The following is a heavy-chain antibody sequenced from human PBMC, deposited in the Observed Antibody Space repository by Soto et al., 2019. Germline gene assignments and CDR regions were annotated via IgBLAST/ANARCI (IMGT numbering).Heavy chain of an antibody. V-gene: IGHV1-18*01. J-gene: IGHJ5*02. Sequence: ASVKVSCKASGYTFTSYAIHWVRQAPGQRLEWMGWISAYNGNTNYAQKLQGRVTMTTDTSTSTAYMELRSLRSDDTAVYYCARVETTIFGVVTSWFDPWGQGTLVTVSS. CDR3: ARVETTIFGVVTSWFDP. CDR1: GYTFTSYA. CDR2: ISAYNGNT. D-gene: IGHD3-3*01.